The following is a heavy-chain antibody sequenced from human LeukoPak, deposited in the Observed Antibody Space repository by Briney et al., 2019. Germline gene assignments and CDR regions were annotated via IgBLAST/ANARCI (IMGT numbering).Heavy chain of an antibody. D-gene: IGHD4-23*01. Sequence: SETLPLTCTVSGGSISSGSYYWSWIRQPAGKGLEWIGRIYTSGSTNYNPSLKSRVTISVDTSENQFSLKLSSVTAADTAVYYCARAPGGNSAYWGQGTLVTVSS. CDR2: IYTSGST. V-gene: IGHV4-61*02. CDR1: GGSISSGSYY. CDR3: ARAPGGNSAY. J-gene: IGHJ4*02.